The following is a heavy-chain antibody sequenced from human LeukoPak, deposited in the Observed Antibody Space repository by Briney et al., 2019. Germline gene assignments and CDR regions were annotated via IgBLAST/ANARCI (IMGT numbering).Heavy chain of an antibody. V-gene: IGHV1-18*04. D-gene: IGHD2-15*01. CDR3: ATERPSGGGGSCYTS. CDR2: ISAYNGNT. J-gene: IGHJ4*02. Sequence: GASVKVSCKASGYTFTSYGISWVRQAPGQGLEWMGWISAYNGNTNYAQKLQGRVTMTTDTSTSTAYMELRSLRSDDTAVYYCATERPSGGGGSCYTSWSQGTLVTVSS. CDR1: GYTFTSYG.